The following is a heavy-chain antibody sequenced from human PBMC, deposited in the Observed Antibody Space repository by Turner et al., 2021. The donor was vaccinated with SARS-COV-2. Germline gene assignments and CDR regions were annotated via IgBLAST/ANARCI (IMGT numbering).Heavy chain of an antibody. Sequence: QVQLVGSGGGVVQPGRSLRLSCAASGFTFSRYGMHWVRQAPGKGLEWVAVIWYDGSNKYYADSVKGRFTISRDNSKNTLYLQMNSLRAEDTAVYYCAKAGFGYSSGWGYFDYWGQGTLVTVSS. CDR1: GFTFSRYG. CDR3: AKAGFGYSSGWGYFDY. CDR2: IWYDGSNK. J-gene: IGHJ4*02. V-gene: IGHV3-33*06. D-gene: IGHD6-19*01.